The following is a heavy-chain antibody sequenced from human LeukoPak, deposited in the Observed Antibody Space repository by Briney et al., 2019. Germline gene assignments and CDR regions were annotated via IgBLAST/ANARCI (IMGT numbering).Heavy chain of an antibody. CDR1: GGSLSGYY. J-gene: IGHJ3*02. CDR2: INHSGST. V-gene: IGHV4-34*01. CDR3: ATTAYYYGSGSYDHDAFDI. D-gene: IGHD3-10*01. Sequence: PSETLSLTCAVYGGSLSGYYWSWIRQPPGKGLEWIGEINHSGSTNYNPSLKSRVTISVDTSKNQFSLKLSSVTAADTAVYYCATTAYYYGSGSYDHDAFDIWGQGTMVTVSS.